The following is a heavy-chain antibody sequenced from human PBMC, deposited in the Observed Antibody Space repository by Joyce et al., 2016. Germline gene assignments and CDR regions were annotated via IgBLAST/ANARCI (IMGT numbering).Heavy chain of an antibody. J-gene: IGHJ4*02. D-gene: IGHD4-23*01. V-gene: IGHV4-39*01. CDR3: VRLVNYAGNTWYFDY. CDR2: VDYREDT. Sequence: QLQLQESRPGLVKPSETLSLTCTASGGSIISSSYFWGWIRQPPGKGVGCIGAVDYREDTYYNASHNSRVAMSVDTSRNQFSLRLSSVTAADTALFYCVRLVNYAGNTWYFDYWGQGTLVTVSS. CDR1: GGSIISSSYF.